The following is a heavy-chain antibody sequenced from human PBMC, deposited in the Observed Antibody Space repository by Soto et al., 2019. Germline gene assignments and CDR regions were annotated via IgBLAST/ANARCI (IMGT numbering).Heavy chain of an antibody. D-gene: IGHD3-3*01. J-gene: IGHJ6*02. V-gene: IGHV1-3*01. CDR1: GYTFTSYA. CDR2: INAGNGNT. Sequence: ASVKVSCKASGYTFTSYAMHWVRQAPGQRLEWMGWINAGNGNTKYSQKFQGRVTITRDTSASTAYMELSSLRSEDTAVYYCATRGLTISGRVGYYYYGMDVWGQGTTVTVSS. CDR3: ATRGLTISGRVGYYYYGMDV.